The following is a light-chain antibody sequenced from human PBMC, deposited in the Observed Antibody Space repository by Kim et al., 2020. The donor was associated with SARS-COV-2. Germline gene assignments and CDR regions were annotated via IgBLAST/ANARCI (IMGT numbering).Light chain of an antibody. J-gene: IGKJ1*01. CDR1: QSIANN. V-gene: IGKV3-15*01. CDR3: QENSGWTPA. Sequence: EMVMTQSPATLSVSPGERVTLSCRASQSIANNLAWYQQKPGQAPRLLIFDASSRATAVPARFSGSGSGTEFTLTIDSLQSEDFAVYFCQENSGWTPAFGQGTEV. CDR2: DAS.